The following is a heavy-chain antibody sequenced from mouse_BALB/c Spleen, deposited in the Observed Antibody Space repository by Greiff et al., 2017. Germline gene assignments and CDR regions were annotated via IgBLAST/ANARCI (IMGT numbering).Heavy chain of an antibody. J-gene: IGHJ4*01. CDR3: ARRVRRGYYAMDY. Sequence: VQLQQSGAELAKPGASVKMSCKASGYTFTSYWMHWVKQRPGQGLEWIGYINPSTGYTEYNQKFKDKATLTADKSSSTAYMQLSSLTSEDSAVYYCARRVRRGYYAMDYWGQGTSVTVSS. CDR1: GYTFTSYW. D-gene: IGHD2-14*01. V-gene: IGHV1-7*01. CDR2: INPSTGYT.